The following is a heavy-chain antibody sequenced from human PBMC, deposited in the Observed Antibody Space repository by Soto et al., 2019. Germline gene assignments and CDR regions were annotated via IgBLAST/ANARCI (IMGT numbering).Heavy chain of an antibody. D-gene: IGHD5-12*01. V-gene: IGHV3-23*01. Sequence: PGGSLRLSCAASGFTFSSYAMSWVRQAPGKGLEWVSAISGSGGSTYYADSVKGRFTISRDNSKNTLYLQMNSLRAEDTAVYYCAKDARFIVATTGYNWFDPWGQGTLVTVSS. CDR3: AKDARFIVATTGYNWFDP. CDR1: GFTFSSYA. J-gene: IGHJ5*02. CDR2: ISGSGGST.